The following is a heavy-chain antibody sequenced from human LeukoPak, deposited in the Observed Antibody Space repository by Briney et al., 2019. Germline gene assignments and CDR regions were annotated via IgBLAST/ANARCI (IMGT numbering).Heavy chain of an antibody. CDR3: VRRGDGYPYYFDY. J-gene: IGHJ4*02. V-gene: IGHV4-59*11. CDR2: IHYGGNS. Sequence: SETLSLTCTVSGGSISNHYWSWIRQPSGKGLEWIGYIHYGGNSDYNPSLKGRLTISVDTSKNQFSLKLSSVTAADTAVYYCVRRGDGYPYYFDYWGQGTLVTVSS. D-gene: IGHD5-24*01. CDR1: GGSISNHY.